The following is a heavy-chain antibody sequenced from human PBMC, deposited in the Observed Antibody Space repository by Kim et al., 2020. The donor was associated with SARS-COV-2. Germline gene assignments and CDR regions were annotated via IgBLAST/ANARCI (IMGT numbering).Heavy chain of an antibody. CDR3: AKTKARDRGMVANRRYQYYYYYYGMDV. CDR1: GFTFSSYA. J-gene: IGHJ6*02. V-gene: IGHV3-23*01. D-gene: IGHD2-8*01. Sequence: GGSLRLSCAASGFTFSSYAMSWVRQAPGKGLEWVSAISGSGGSTYYADSVKGRFTISRDNSKNTLYLQMNSLRAEDTAVYYCAKTKARDRGMVANRRYQYYYYYYGMDVWGQGTTVTVSS. CDR2: ISGSGGST.